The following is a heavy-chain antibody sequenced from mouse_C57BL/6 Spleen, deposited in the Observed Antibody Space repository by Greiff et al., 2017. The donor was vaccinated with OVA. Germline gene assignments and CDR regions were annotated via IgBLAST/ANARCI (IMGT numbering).Heavy chain of an antibody. J-gene: IGHJ3*01. CDR2: INPYNGGT. CDR3: AREYQRMFAY. Sequence: EVQLQQSGPVLVKPGASVKMSCKASGYTFTDYYMNWVKQSHGKSLEWIGVINPYNGGTSYNQKFKGKATLTVDKSSSTAYMELNSLTSEDSAVYYCAREYQRMFAYWGQGTLVTVSA. D-gene: IGHD5-1*01. V-gene: IGHV1-19*01. CDR1: GYTFTDYY.